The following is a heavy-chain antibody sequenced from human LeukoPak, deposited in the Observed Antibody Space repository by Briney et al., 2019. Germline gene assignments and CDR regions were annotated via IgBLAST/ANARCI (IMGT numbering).Heavy chain of an antibody. V-gene: IGHV3-23*01. Sequence: GESLRLSCAASGFTFSSYAMSWVRQAPGKGLEWVSAISGSGGSTYYADSVKGRFTISRDNSKNTLYLQMNSLRAEDTAVYYCAKNLAVIAARRTPFDYWGQGTLVTVSS. CDR2: ISGSGGST. CDR3: AKNLAVIAARRTPFDY. CDR1: GFTFSSYA. J-gene: IGHJ4*02. D-gene: IGHD6-6*01.